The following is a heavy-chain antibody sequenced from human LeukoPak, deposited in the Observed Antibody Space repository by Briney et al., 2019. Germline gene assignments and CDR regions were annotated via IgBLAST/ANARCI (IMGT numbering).Heavy chain of an antibody. Sequence: GVALRLSCAASGFTFSRYDRHWVCQTTEKALKWVSGIAAAGDRHYPDSVKGRFTISRENAKNSLYLQMNGLRVGDTAVYYCAKGVSAAADDAFDIWGQGTMVTVSS. CDR3: AKGVSAAADDAFDI. D-gene: IGHD6-13*01. CDR1: GFTFSRYD. J-gene: IGHJ3*02. CDR2: IAAAGDR. V-gene: IGHV3-13*04.